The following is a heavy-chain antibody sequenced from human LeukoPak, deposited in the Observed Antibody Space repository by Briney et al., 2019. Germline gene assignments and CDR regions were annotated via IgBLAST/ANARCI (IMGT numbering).Heavy chain of an antibody. J-gene: IGHJ4*02. CDR3: ARDSIRRLPGHFDY. V-gene: IGHV3-30-3*01. CDR2: ISYDGSNK. CDR1: GFTFSSYA. Sequence: GGSLRLSCAASGFTFSSYAMHWVRQAPGKGLEWVAVISYDGSNKYYADSVKGRFTISRDNSKNTLYLQMNSLRAEDTAVYYCARDSIRRLPGHFDYWGQGTLVTVSS. D-gene: IGHD3-16*01.